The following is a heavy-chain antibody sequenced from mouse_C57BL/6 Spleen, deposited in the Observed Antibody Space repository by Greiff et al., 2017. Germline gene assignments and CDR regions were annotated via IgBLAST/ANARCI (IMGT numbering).Heavy chain of an antibody. D-gene: IGHD1-1*01. CDR2: ISYDGSN. CDR1: GYSITSGYY. Sequence: EVKLQESGPGLVKPSQSLSLTCSVTGYSITSGYYWNWIRQFPGNKLEWMGYISYDGSNNYNPSLKNRISITRDTSKNQFFLKLNSVTTEDTATYYCARAPYGSSWYFDVWGTGTTVTVSS. CDR3: ARAPYGSSWYFDV. V-gene: IGHV3-6*01. J-gene: IGHJ1*03.